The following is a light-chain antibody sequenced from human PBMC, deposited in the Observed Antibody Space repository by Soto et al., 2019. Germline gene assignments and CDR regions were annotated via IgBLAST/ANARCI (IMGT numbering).Light chain of an antibody. Sequence: QSVLTQPPSVSGAPGQRVTISCTGSTSNIGTGYDVHWYQQLPGTAPKLLIYGNSKRPSGVPDRISGSKSGSSASLAITGLQAEDEGDYYCAAWDDSLNGQWVFGGGTKLTVL. V-gene: IGLV1-40*01. CDR3: AAWDDSLNGQWV. J-gene: IGLJ3*02. CDR2: GNS. CDR1: TSNIGTGYD.